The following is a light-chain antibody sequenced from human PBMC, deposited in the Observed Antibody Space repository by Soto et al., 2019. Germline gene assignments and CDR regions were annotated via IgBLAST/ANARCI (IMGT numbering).Light chain of an antibody. CDR3: CSYVGSYILDV. J-gene: IGLJ1*01. CDR1: SSDVGGYNY. CDR2: DVS. V-gene: IGLV2-11*01. Sequence: QSVLTQPRSVSGSPGQSVTISCTGTSSDVGGYNYVSWYQQHPGKAPKVMIYDVSKRPSGVPDRFSGSKSGNTASLTISGLQAEDEADYYCCSYVGSYILDVFGTGTKVTVL.